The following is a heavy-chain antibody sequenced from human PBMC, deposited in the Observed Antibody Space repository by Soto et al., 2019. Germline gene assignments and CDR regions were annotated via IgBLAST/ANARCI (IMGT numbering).Heavy chain of an antibody. D-gene: IGHD1-26*01. J-gene: IGHJ4*02. CDR1: GFSVSGYS. Sequence: EVQLMKSGGGLVRPGGSLRLSCAASGFSVSGYSMNWVRQAPGKGLEWISYIRGSSGTTIYAASVRGRFTISRDSANNTLYLQVDSLRDDDTAVYYCTTEGGGSEFNNWGQVTLVIVSS. CDR3: TTEGGGSEFNN. CDR2: IRGSSGTT. V-gene: IGHV3-48*02.